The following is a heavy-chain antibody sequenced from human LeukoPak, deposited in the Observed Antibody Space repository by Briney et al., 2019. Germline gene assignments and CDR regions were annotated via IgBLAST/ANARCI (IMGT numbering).Heavy chain of an antibody. V-gene: IGHV3-48*01. CDR1: GFTFSSYS. Sequence: PGGSLRLSCAASGFTFSSYSMNWVRQAPGKGLEWVSYISSSSSSTIYYADSVKGRFTISRDNAKNSLYLQMNSLRAEDTAVYYCARDKSSWYDYYYMDVWGKGTTVTVSS. D-gene: IGHD6-13*01. CDR3: ARDKSSWYDYYYMDV. CDR2: ISSSSSSTI. J-gene: IGHJ6*03.